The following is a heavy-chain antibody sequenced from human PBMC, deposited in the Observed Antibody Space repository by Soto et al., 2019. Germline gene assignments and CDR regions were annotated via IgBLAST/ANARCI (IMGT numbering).Heavy chain of an antibody. D-gene: IGHD6-19*01. CDR2: ISGSGGST. Sequence: EVQLLESGGGLVQPGGSLRLSCAASGFTFSSYAMSWVRQAPGKGLEWVSAISGSGGSTYYADSVKGRFTISRDNSENTLYLQMNSLRAEDTAVYYCARGYGSGWYADYWGQGTLVTVSS. J-gene: IGHJ4*02. CDR1: GFTFSSYA. V-gene: IGHV3-23*01. CDR3: ARGYGSGWYADY.